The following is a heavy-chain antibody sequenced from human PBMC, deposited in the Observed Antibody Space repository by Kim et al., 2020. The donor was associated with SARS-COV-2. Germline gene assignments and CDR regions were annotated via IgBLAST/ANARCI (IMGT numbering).Heavy chain of an antibody. V-gene: IGHV3-23*01. Sequence: GGSLRLSCAASGFTFSSYPMSWVRQAPGKGLEWVSGISTGGSTTNYADSVKGRFTVSRHNSQNTLYLQMNSLTADDTAVYYCAKPLYSTPDDAFDIWGQGTMGTVS. CDR3: AKPLYSTPDDAFDI. CDR1: GFTFSSYP. CDR2: ISTGGSTT. D-gene: IGHD6-13*01. J-gene: IGHJ3*02.